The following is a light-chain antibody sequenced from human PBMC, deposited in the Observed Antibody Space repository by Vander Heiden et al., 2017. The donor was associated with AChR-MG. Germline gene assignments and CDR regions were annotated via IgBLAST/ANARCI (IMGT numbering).Light chain of an antibody. Sequence: QSVLTQPPSVSGAPGQRVTISCTGSSSNIGAGYDVHWYQQVPGTAPKLLIYGNSNRPSGVPDRLSGSKSGTSASLAITGLQAEDEADYYCQSYDSSLSGSVFGGGTKLTVL. CDR1: SSNIGAGYD. V-gene: IGLV1-40*01. CDR3: QSYDSSLSGSV. J-gene: IGLJ3*02. CDR2: GNS.